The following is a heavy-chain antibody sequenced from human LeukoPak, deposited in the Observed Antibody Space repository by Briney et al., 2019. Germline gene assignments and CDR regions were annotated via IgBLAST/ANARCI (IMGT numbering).Heavy chain of an antibody. Sequence: SETLSLTCTVSGGSISSSSYYWGWIRQPPGKGLEWIGSIYYSGSTYYNPSLKSRVTISVDTSKNQFSLKLSSVTAADTAVYYCARLGIQLWPFDYWGQETLVTVSS. CDR3: ARLGIQLWPFDY. CDR2: IYYSGST. CDR1: GGSISSSSYY. D-gene: IGHD5-18*01. V-gene: IGHV4-39*01. J-gene: IGHJ4*02.